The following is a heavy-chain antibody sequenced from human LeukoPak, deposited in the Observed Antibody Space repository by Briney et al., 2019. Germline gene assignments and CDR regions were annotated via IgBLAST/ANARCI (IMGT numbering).Heavy chain of an antibody. D-gene: IGHD3-9*01. Sequence: PSETLSLTCSVSGGSISSGVYAWSWVRQPPGKGLEWIGFIYHSVDTHYNPSPRSRVTISVDRSKNRLSLKMNSVTAADTAVYYCARSRTAYYRYLERWGQGALVTVSS. J-gene: IGHJ1*01. V-gene: IGHV4-30-2*01. CDR2: IYHSVDT. CDR3: ARSRTAYYRYLER. CDR1: GGSISSGVYA.